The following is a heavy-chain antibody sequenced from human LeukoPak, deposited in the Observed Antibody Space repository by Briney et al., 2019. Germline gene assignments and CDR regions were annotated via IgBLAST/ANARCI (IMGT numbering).Heavy chain of an antibody. J-gene: IGHJ4*02. CDR2: ISSSGSTI. D-gene: IGHD3-22*01. V-gene: IGHV3-48*03. CDR3: ARVELAVNTHYYDSSGYYD. CDR1: GFTFSSYE. Sequence: GGSLRLSCAASGFTFSSYEMNWVRQAPGKGLEWVSYISSSGSTIYYADSVKGRFTISRDNAKNSLYLQMNSLRAEDTAVYYCARVELAVNTHYYDSSGYYDWGQGTLVTVSS.